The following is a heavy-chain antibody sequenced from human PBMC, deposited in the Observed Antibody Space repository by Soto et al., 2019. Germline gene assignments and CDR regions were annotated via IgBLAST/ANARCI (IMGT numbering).Heavy chain of an antibody. Sequence: GGSLRLSCAASGFTFTDYWMSWVRQAPGKGLEWVANINQDGSERYYLDSVKGRFTISRDNAKNSLFLQMISLRVEDTAVYYCARDNWHDYWGQGTLVTVSS. D-gene: IGHD1-20*01. J-gene: IGHJ4*02. CDR1: GFTFTDYW. CDR2: INQDGSER. CDR3: ARDNWHDY. V-gene: IGHV3-7*01.